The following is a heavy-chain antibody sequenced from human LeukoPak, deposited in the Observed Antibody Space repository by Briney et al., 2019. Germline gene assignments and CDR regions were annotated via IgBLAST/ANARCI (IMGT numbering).Heavy chain of an antibody. V-gene: IGHV1-46*01. CDR1: GYTFTSNY. CDR3: ARDRGVDYCSSGSCSHYYYYMDV. J-gene: IGHJ6*03. Sequence: GASVKVSCKAFGYTFTSNYMHWVRQAPGQGPEWMGVISPSGGSTTYAQKFQGRVTLTRDMSTSTDYLELSSLRSEDTAVYYCARDRGVDYCSSGSCSHYYYYMDVWGKGTTVTISS. D-gene: IGHD2-15*01. CDR2: ISPSGGST.